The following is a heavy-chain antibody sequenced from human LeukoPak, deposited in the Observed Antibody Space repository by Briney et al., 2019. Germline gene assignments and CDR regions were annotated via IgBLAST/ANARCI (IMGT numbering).Heavy chain of an antibody. D-gene: IGHD5-24*01. J-gene: IGHJ4*01. V-gene: IGHV4-34*01. CDR3: ARIGDGYNRPPDY. Sequence: SETLSLTCAVYVGSFSGYYSSWIRQPPGKGLEWVGEINLGGSTNYNPSLKSRVTMSVDTSTNQFSLKLSSVTAADTAVYYCARIGDGYNRPPDYWGQGTTVTVSS. CDR1: VGSFSGYY. CDR2: INLGGST.